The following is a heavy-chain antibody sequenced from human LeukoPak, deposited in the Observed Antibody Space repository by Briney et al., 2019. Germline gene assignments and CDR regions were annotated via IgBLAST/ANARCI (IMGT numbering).Heavy chain of an antibody. CDR3: TTDHSVWVVTATPDY. D-gene: IGHD2-21*02. CDR2: IKSKTDGGTT. V-gene: IGHV3-15*01. Sequence: PGGSLRLSCAASGFTFSSYSMNWVRQAPGKGLEWVGRIKSKTDGGTTDYAAPVKGRFTISRDDSKNTLYLQMNSLKTKDTAVYYCTTDHSVWVVTATPDYWGQGTRVTVSS. J-gene: IGHJ4*02. CDR1: GFTFSSYS.